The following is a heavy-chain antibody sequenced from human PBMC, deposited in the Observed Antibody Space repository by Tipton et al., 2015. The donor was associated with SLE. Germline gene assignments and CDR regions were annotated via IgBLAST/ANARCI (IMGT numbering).Heavy chain of an antibody. CDR2: IYHSGST. D-gene: IGHD2-21*01. Sequence: TLSLTRTVSGYSISSGYYWGWIRQPPGKGLEWIGSIYHSGSTYYNPSLKSRVTISVDTSKNQFSLKLSSVTAADTAVYYCARAAYCGGDCYHFDYWGQGTLVTVSS. V-gene: IGHV4-38-2*02. CDR3: ARAAYCGGDCYHFDY. CDR1: GYSISSGYY. J-gene: IGHJ4*02.